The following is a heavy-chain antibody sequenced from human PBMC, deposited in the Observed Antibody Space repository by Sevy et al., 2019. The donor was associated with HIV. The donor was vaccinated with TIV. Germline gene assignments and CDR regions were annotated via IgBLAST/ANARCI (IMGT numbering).Heavy chain of an antibody. V-gene: IGHV3-23*01. CDR2: IGRSGSSS. J-gene: IGHJ1*01. CDR1: GFNFTASA. D-gene: IGHD3-10*01. Sequence: GGSLRLSCVASGFNFTASAMSWVRQSPGKGLEWVSTIGRSGSSSYYAHSVKGRFTISRDNSKRTLYLQMNSLTADDTAVYFCARPASPHLWFAYWGQGILVTVSS. CDR3: ARPASPHLWFAY.